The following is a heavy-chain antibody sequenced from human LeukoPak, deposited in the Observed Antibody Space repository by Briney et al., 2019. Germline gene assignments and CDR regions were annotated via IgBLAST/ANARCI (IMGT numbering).Heavy chain of an antibody. J-gene: IGHJ6*03. Sequence: SETLSLTCTVSGGSISSYFCSWIRQPPGKGLEWIGYIYNSGSTKYNPSLKSRVIISVDTSKNQLSLKLSSVTAADTAVYYCARGSYYYMDVWGKGTTVTVSS. CDR1: GGSISSYF. CDR2: IYNSGST. CDR3: ARGSYYYMDV. V-gene: IGHV4-59*01.